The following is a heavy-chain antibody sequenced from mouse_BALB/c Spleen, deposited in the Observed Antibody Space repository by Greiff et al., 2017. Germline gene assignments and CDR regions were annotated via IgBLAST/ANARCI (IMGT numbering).Heavy chain of an antibody. CDR2: IDPYNGGT. D-gene: IGHD1-1*01. Sequence: VQLQQPGPELVKPGASVKVSCKASGYAFTSYNMYWVKQSHGKSLEWIGYIDPYNGGTSYNQKFKGKATLTVDKSSSTAYMHLNSLTSEDSAVYYCARGDYYGRGYFDYWGQGTTLTVSA. CDR3: ARGDYYGRGYFDY. V-gene: IGHV1S135*01. CDR1: GYAFTSYN. J-gene: IGHJ2*01.